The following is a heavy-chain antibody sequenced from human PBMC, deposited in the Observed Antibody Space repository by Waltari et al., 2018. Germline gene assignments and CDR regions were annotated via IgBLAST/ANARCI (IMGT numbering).Heavy chain of an antibody. J-gene: IGHJ6*02. V-gene: IGHV3-30*10. CDR2: IPYDGSNK. D-gene: IGHD6-19*01. CDR1: GFTFSSYA. Sequence: QVQLVESGGGVVQPGRYLRLPCAASGFTFSSYALHWVLQAPGQGLEWVAVIPYDGSNKYNTDTVKGRFTISRKKSKNTLYLQMNGLGAEDTAVYYCSRGGGAVAGIYYYYYGMDVWGQGTTVTVSS. CDR3: SRGGGAVAGIYYYYYGMDV.